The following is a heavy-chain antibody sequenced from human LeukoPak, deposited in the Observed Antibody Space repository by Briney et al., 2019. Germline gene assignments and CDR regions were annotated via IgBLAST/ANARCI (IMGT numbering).Heavy chain of an antibody. Sequence: SETLSLTCTVSGGSISSYYWSWIRQPPGKGLEWIGYIYYSGSTNYNPSLKSRVTISVDTSKNQFSLKLSSVTAADTAVYYCASDIAAAGVFTFDYWGQGTLVTASS. V-gene: IGHV4-59*01. CDR2: IYYSGST. CDR3: ASDIAAAGVFTFDY. J-gene: IGHJ4*02. CDR1: GGSISSYY. D-gene: IGHD6-13*01.